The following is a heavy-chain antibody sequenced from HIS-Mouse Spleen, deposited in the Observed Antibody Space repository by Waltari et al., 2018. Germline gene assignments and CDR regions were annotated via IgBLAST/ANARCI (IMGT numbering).Heavy chain of an antibody. Sequence: QVQLQESGPGLVQPSETLSLTCTVSGYSISSGHSWGWIRQLPGKGLEWIGSIYHSGSTYYNPSLKSRVTISVDTSKNQFSLKLSSVTAADTAVYYCARDSWAYAIEYFQHWGQGTLFTVSS. CDR3: ARDSWAYAIEYFQH. CDR1: GYSISSGHS. J-gene: IGHJ1*01. D-gene: IGHD2-8*01. V-gene: IGHV4-38-2*02. CDR2: IYHSGST.